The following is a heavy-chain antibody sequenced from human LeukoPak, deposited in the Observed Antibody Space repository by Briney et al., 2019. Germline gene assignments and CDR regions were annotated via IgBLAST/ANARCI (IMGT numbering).Heavy chain of an antibody. V-gene: IGHV4-4*07. D-gene: IGHD2-2*01. CDR1: GGSISSYY. CDR2: IYTSGNT. J-gene: IGHJ6*03. CDR3: AREVVPTARNYYKYYMDV. Sequence: SETLSLTCTVSGGSISSYYWSWIRQPAGKGLEWIGRIYTSGNTNYDPSLKSRVTMSVDTSKNQFSLNLSSVTAADTAMYYCAREVVPTARNYYKYYMDVWGKGTTVTVSS.